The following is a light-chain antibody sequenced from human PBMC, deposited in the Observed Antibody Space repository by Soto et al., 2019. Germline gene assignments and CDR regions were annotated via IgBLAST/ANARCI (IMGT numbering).Light chain of an antibody. J-gene: IGKJ1*01. V-gene: IGKV3-20*01. CDR2: GAS. CDR3: QYYGDSPRT. CDR1: QRVISRY. Sequence: ERVLTQSPGTLSLSPGARATLSCRASQRVISRYLAWYQKKPGQPPRLLIYGASTRATGIPDRFGGSGSETDFTLPISSLDPDDFAVYHCQYYGDSPRTFGQGTKVEVK.